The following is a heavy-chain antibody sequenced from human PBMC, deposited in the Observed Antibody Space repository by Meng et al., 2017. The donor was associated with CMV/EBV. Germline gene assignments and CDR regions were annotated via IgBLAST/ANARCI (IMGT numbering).Heavy chain of an antibody. CDR3: ARILGGIWWLRLNLWFDP. Sequence: SGPTLVKPTQTLTLTCTFSGFSLSTSGMRASWIRQPPGKALEWLARIDWDDDKFYSTSLKTRLTISKDTSKNQVVLTMTNMDPVDTATYYCARILGGIWWLRLNLWFDPWGQGTLVTVSS. CDR1: GFSLSTSGMR. J-gene: IGHJ5*02. D-gene: IGHD5-12*01. CDR2: IDWDDDK. V-gene: IGHV2-70*04.